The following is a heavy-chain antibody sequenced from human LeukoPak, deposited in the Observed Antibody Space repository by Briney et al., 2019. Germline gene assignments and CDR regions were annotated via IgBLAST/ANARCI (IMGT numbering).Heavy chain of an antibody. D-gene: IGHD3-22*01. V-gene: IGHV4-34*01. CDR1: GGSFSGYY. CDR3: ARRNLSGYYYVPQFEY. J-gene: IGHJ4*02. CDR2: INHSGST. Sequence: SETLSLTCAVYGGSFSGYYWSWIRQPPGKGLEWIGEINHSGSTNYNPSLKSRVTISVDTSKNQFSLKLSSVTAADTAVYYCARRNLSGYYYVPQFEYWGQGTLVTVSS.